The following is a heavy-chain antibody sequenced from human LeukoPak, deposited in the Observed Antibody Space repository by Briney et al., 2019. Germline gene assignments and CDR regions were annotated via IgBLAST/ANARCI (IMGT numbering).Heavy chain of an antibody. CDR3: AKDGGGYSYYGMDV. CDR1: GFTFDDYA. CDR2: ISWNSGNI. D-gene: IGHD5-12*01. V-gene: IGHV3-9*01. Sequence: GRSLRLSCAASGFTFDDYAMHWVRQAPGKGLEWVSGISWNSGNIGYADSMKGRFTISRDNAKNSLYLQMNSLRAEDTALYYCAKDGGGYSYYGMDVWGQGTTVTVPS. J-gene: IGHJ6*02.